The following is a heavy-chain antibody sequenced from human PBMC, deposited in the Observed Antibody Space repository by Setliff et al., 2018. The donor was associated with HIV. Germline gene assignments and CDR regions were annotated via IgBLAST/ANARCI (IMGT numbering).Heavy chain of an antibody. CDR3: VRSDRWRNWFDP. Sequence: SETLSLTCTVSGGSISSGSYYWGWIRQPPGKGLEWIGSIYYSGATYDNPSLTSRVTISVDTSKNQFSLKLNSVTAADTAVYYCVRSDRWRNWFDPWGQGIVVTVSS. D-gene: IGHD2-8*02. J-gene: IGHJ5*02. V-gene: IGHV4-39*01. CDR2: IYYSGAT. CDR1: GGSISSGSYY.